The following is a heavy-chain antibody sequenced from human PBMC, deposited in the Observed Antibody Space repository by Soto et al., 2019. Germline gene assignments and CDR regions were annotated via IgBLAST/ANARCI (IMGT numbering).Heavy chain of an antibody. CDR3: ARLPFTPHRSGTIPNYYYMDV. J-gene: IGHJ6*03. D-gene: IGHD3-10*01. CDR1: GGSISSYY. CDR2: IYYSGST. V-gene: IGHV4-59*08. Sequence: PSETLSLTCTVSGGSISSYYWSWIRQPPGKGLKCIWYIYYSGSTNYNPSLKSRVTISVDTSKNQFSLKLSSVTAADTAVYYCARLPFTPHRSGTIPNYYYMDVWGKGTTVTVSS.